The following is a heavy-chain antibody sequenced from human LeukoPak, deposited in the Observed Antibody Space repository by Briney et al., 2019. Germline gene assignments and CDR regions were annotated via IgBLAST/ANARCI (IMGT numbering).Heavy chain of an antibody. CDR2: IIPILGIA. D-gene: IGHD3-3*01. Sequence: GASVKVSCKASGGTFSSYAISWVRQAPGQGLEWMGRIIPILGIANYAQKFQGRVTITADKSTSTAYMELSSLRSEDTAVYCCAIRQRFLEWLLYRDWGQGTLVTVSS. J-gene: IGHJ4*02. V-gene: IGHV1-69*04. CDR1: GGTFSSYA. CDR3: AIRQRFLEWLLYRD.